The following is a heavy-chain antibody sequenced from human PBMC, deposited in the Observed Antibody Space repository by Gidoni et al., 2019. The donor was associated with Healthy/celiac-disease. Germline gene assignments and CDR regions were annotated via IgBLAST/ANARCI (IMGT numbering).Heavy chain of an antibody. CDR3: AKDRAVWNSGDY. J-gene: IGHJ4*02. D-gene: IGHD1-7*01. V-gene: IGHV3-23*01. Sequence: TISRDNSKNTLYLQMNSLRAEDTAVYYCAKDRAVWNSGDYWGQGTLVTVSS.